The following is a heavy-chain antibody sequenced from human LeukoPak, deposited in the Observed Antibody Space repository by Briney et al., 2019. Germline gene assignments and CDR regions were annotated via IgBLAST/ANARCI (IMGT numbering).Heavy chain of an antibody. CDR2: ISPSGGST. V-gene: IGHV1-46*01. Sequence: ASVKVSCKASGYTFTSYYMHWVRQAPGQGLEWMGIISPSGGSTSYAQKFQGRVTMTRDTSTSTVYMGLSSLRSEDTAVYYCARELTPYFDYWGQGTLVTISS. J-gene: IGHJ4*02. CDR3: ARELTPYFDY. CDR1: GYTFTSYY.